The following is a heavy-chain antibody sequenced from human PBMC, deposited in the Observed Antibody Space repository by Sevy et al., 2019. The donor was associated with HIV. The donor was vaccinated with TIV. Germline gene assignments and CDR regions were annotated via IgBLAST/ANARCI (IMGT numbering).Heavy chain of an antibody. V-gene: IGHV3-23*01. Sequence: GGSLRLSCAASGFTFSSCAMSWVRQAPGKGLEWVSVISDCGGSTYYADSVKGRFTISRDNSKNTLYLQMSSLRAEDTAVYYCAKTSGGGYDSSGYYYFDSWGQGTLVTVSS. CDR3: AKTSGGGYDSSGYYYFDS. D-gene: IGHD3-22*01. J-gene: IGHJ4*02. CDR2: ISDCGGST. CDR1: GFTFSSCA.